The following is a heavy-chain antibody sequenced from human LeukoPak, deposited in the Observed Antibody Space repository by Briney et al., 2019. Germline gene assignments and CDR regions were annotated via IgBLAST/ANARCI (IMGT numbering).Heavy chain of an antibody. CDR3: AGRPQRVAGPDY. V-gene: IGHV3-30*03. CDR2: ISYDGSNK. Sequence: GNSLRLSWAASGFTFSSYGMHWVRQAPGKGLEWVAVISYDGSNKYYADSVKGRFTISRDNSKNTLYLQMNSLSGDDTAVYYCAGRPQRVAGPDYWGQGTLVTVSS. J-gene: IGHJ4*02. D-gene: IGHD6-19*01. CDR1: GFTFSSYG.